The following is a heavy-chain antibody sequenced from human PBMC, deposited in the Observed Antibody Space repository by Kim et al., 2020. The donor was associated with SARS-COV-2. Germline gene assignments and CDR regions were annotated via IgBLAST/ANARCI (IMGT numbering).Heavy chain of an antibody. CDR1: GYTFTNYA. D-gene: IGHD5-18*01. CDR3: ARVKCSYGLNWFDP. Sequence: ASVKVSCKASGYTFTNYAMNWVRQAPGQGLEWMGWINTNTGNPTYAQGFTGRFVFSLDTSVSTAYLQISSLKAEDTALYYCARVKCSYGLNWFDPWGRGTLVVASS. V-gene: IGHV7-4-1*02. CDR2: INTNTGNP. J-gene: IGHJ5*02.